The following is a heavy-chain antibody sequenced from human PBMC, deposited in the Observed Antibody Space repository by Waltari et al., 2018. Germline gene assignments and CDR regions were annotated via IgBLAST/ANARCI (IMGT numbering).Heavy chain of an antibody. D-gene: IGHD6-19*01. V-gene: IGHV3-74*01. J-gene: IGHJ4*02. Sequence: EVQLVESGGGLVQPGGSLRLSCAASGFSFSNYWIHWVRQAPGKGLEWVSRINPDGSSISHADSVRCRFTITRDNAKNTLYLQMNSLRVDDTAVYYCTRATAVSFDYWGLGTLVTVSS. CDR2: INPDGSSI. CDR1: GFSFSNYW. CDR3: TRATAVSFDY.